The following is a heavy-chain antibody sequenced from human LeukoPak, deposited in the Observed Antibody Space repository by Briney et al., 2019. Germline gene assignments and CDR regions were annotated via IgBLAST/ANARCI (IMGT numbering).Heavy chain of an antibody. CDR2: IYNSGST. CDR1: GVSVSSYY. Sequence: SGTLSLTCTVSGVSVSSYYWSWIRQPPGKGLEWIGFIYNSGSTNYNPSLQSRVAISLDTSKNQFSLKLSSVTAADTAVYYCASRREFYHGMDVWGQGTTVTVSS. V-gene: IGHV4-59*02. CDR3: ASRREFYHGMDV. J-gene: IGHJ6*02.